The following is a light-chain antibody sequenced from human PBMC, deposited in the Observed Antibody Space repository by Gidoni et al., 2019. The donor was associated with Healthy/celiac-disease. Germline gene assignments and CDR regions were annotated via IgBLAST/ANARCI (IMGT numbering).Light chain of an antibody. V-gene: IGKV1-8*01. J-gene: IGKJ1*01. Sequence: ITCRASQGISSYLAWYQQKPGKASKLLIYAASTLQSGVPSRFSGSGPGTDFTLTISCLQSEDFATYYCQQYYSYPSWTFGQGTKVEIK. CDR2: AAS. CDR3: QQYYSYPSWT. CDR1: QGISSY.